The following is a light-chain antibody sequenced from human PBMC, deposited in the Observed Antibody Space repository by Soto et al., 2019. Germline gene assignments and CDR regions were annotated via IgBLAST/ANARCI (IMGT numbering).Light chain of an antibody. J-gene: IGKJ1*01. V-gene: IGKV1-5*03. CDR2: RAS. CDR1: QTLNIW. CDR3: QQYKSDSRT. Sequence: DIQMTRSPFTLSASVGDRVTITCRASQTLNIWVAGYQQKPGKAPKLLIYRASSLETGVPSRFSGSGSGTEFTLSINRLQPDDFATYYCQQYKSDSRTFGQGTRVEV.